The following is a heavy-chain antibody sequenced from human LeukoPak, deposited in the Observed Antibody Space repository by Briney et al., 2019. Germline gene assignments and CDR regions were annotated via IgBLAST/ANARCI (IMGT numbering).Heavy chain of an antibody. CDR2: ISGSGGST. CDR3: AKVVVVVPAAMREAYYYYGMDV. D-gene: IGHD2-2*01. J-gene: IGHJ6*02. CDR1: GFTFSSYA. V-gene: IGHV3-23*01. Sequence: GGSLRLSCAASGFTFSSYAMSWVRQAPGKGLEWVSAISGSGGSTYYADSVEGPFTISRDNSKNTLYLQMNSLRAEDTAVYYCAKVVVVVPAAMREAYYYYGMDVWGQGTTVTVSS.